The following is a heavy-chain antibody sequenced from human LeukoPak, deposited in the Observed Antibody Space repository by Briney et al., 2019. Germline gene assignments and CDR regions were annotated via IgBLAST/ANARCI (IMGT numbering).Heavy chain of an antibody. D-gene: IGHD5-12*01. Sequence: SETLSLTCTVSGGSISSYYWSWIRQPPGKGLEWIGFIYYSGSANYNPSLRGRVTISVDTSKNQFSLKLTSVTAADTAVYYCARTGVVATSYFFDYWGHGTLVTVSS. CDR1: GGSISSYY. V-gene: IGHV4-59*01. J-gene: IGHJ4*01. CDR2: IYYSGSA. CDR3: ARTGVVATSYFFDY.